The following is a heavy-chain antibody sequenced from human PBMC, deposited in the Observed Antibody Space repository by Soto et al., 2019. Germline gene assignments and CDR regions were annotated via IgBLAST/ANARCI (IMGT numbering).Heavy chain of an antibody. D-gene: IGHD1-1*01. Sequence: GGSQRLSCAASGFTSISYAIHGFPRAPGKGLEWVAVISYDGSNKYYADSVKGRFTISRDNSKNTLYLQMNSLRAEDTAVYYCAREPHGRYAFDIWGQGTMVTVSS. CDR1: GFTSISYA. CDR2: ISYDGSNK. V-gene: IGHV3-30-3*01. CDR3: AREPHGRYAFDI. J-gene: IGHJ3*02.